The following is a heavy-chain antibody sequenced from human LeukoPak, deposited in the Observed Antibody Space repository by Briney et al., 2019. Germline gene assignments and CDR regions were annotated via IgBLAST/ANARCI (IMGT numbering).Heavy chain of an antibody. CDR2: ITSSGGST. CDR3: ATDSGYNAFDI. J-gene: IGHJ3*02. V-gene: IGHV3-64*02. D-gene: IGHD5-12*01. CDR1: GFTFSSYG. Sequence: GGSLRLSCAASGFTFSSYGMHWVRQAPGRGLEYVSAITSSGGSTFYADSVKGRFTISRDNAKNSLYLQMNSLRAEDTAVFYCATDSGYNAFDIWGQGTMVTVSS.